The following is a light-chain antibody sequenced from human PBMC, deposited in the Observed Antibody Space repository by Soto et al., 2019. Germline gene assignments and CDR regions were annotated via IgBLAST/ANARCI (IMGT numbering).Light chain of an antibody. CDR3: QQSYSSPRT. J-gene: IGKJ1*01. CDR1: QSISSY. V-gene: IGKV1-39*01. CDR2: AAS. Sequence: DIQMTQSPSSLSASVGDRVTIPCRASQSISSYLNWYQQKPGKAPKLLINAASSLQSGVPSTFSGSGSGTDFTLTISSLQPEDFATYYCQQSYSSPRTFGQGTKVDIK.